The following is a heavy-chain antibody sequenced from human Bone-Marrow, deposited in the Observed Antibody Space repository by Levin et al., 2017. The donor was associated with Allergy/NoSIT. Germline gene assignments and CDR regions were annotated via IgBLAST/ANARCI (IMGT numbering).Heavy chain of an antibody. J-gene: IGHJ4*02. CDR1: GFSFTKVW. D-gene: IGHD2-21*01. CDR3: TTEVWARSIRDDY. Sequence: PGGSLRLSCAASGFSFTKVWMTWVRQAPGKGLEWVGRIKSETDGGTIDYAAPVKGRFTISRDDSRSTLYLQMNSLKTEDTAVDYCTTEVWARSIRDDYWGQGTLVTVSS. V-gene: IGHV3-15*01. CDR2: IKSETDGGTI.